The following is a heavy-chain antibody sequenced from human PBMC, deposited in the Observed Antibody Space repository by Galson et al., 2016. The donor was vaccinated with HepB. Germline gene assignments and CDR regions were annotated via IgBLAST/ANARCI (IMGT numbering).Heavy chain of an antibody. CDR2: ISWDGCRT. Sequence: SLRLSCAASGFTFDDYTMHWVRQAPGKGLEWVSLISWDGCRTYYANSVKGRLTISRDNSKNSLFLQMNSLRTEDTALYYCAKGGGIGLDYWGQGTLVTVSS. CDR1: GFTFDDYT. CDR3: AKGGGIGLDY. V-gene: IGHV3-43*01. J-gene: IGHJ4*02.